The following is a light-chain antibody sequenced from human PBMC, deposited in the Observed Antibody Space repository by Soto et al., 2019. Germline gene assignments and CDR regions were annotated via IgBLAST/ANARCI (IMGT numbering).Light chain of an antibody. CDR2: KAY. CDR3: QQYRTNSA. J-gene: IGKJ1*01. CDR1: QSINSW. V-gene: IGKV1-5*03. Sequence: DIQMTQSPATLSASVGDRVNINCRASQSINSWLAWYQQKPGTAPKLLIYKAYSLESGAPSRFSGSGSETEFTLTISSLQPDDFASYYCQQYRTNSAFGQGPKVEIK.